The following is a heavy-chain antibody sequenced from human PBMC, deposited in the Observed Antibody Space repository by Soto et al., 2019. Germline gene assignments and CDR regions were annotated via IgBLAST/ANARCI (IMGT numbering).Heavy chain of an antibody. CDR2: INAGNGNT. D-gene: IGHD6-13*01. J-gene: IGHJ5*02. V-gene: IGHV1-3*01. Sequence: ASVKVSCKASGYTFTSYAMHWVRQAPGQRLEWMGWINAGNGNTKYSQKFQGRVTITRDTSASTAYMELSSLRSEDTAVYYCAIDQEGSSWLQRDWFDPWGQGTLVTVS. CDR1: GYTFTSYA. CDR3: AIDQEGSSWLQRDWFDP.